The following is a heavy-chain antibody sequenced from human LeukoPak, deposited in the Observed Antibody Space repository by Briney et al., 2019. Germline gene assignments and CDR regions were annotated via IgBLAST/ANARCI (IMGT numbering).Heavy chain of an antibody. CDR3: AIYGGNFKGDAFDI. CDR1: GYSFTNYG. Sequence: ASVKVSCKASGYSFTNYGLSWVRQAPGQGLEWMGWISAYNGNTNYAQKLQGRVTMTTDTSTSTAYMELRSLRSDDTAVYYCAIYGGNFKGDAFDIWGQGTMVTVSS. V-gene: IGHV1-18*01. J-gene: IGHJ3*02. CDR2: ISAYNGNT. D-gene: IGHD4-23*01.